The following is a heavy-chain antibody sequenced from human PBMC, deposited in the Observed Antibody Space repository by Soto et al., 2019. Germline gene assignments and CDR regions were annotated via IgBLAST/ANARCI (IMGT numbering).Heavy chain of an antibody. D-gene: IGHD6-19*01. CDR3: ARGYTSGWTFDF. CDR1: GYNFTTSV. J-gene: IGHJ4*02. CDR2: INCGSGNT. V-gene: IGHV1-3*01. Sequence: QVQLVQSGAEVKQPGASASVSCKASGYNFTTSVVHWLRQAPGQGPEWMGWINCGSGNTVYSQKFQGRVTFTRDTSARTAYMDLNSLTSGDTAVYYCARGYTSGWTFDFWGRGTLVTVSS.